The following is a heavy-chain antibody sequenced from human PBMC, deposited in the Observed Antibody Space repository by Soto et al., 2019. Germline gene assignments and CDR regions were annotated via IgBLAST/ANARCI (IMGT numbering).Heavy chain of an antibody. Sequence: EVQLLESGGGLVQPGGSLRLSCAASGFTFRSYAMSWVRQAPGKGLDWVSAVSGSGDTTYYADFVKGRFTISRDNSKNTLYLQMNSLRDEDTAVYYCAKDRMVVAVSGAFDIWGQGTLVTVSS. J-gene: IGHJ3*02. D-gene: IGHD3-22*01. CDR1: GFTFRSYA. V-gene: IGHV3-23*01. CDR2: VSGSGDTT. CDR3: AKDRMVVAVSGAFDI.